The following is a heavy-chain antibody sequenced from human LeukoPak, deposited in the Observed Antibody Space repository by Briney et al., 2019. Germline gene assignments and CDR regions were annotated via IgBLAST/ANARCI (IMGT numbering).Heavy chain of an antibody. CDR2: INHSGST. J-gene: IGHJ4*02. V-gene: IGHV4-34*01. D-gene: IGHD6-19*01. Sequence: SETLPLTCAVYGGSFSGYYWSWIRQPPGKGLEWIGEINHSGSTNYNPSLKSRVTISVDTSKNQFSLKLSSVTAADTAVYYCARVQVADIDYWGQGTLVTVSS. CDR3: ARVQVADIDY. CDR1: GGSFSGYY.